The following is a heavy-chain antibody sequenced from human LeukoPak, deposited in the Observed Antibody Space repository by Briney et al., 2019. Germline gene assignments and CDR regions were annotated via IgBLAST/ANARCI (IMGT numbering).Heavy chain of an antibody. CDR2: ISYDGSNK. CDR3: AKDPSMRWLQFSYFDY. CDR1: GFTFSSYG. Sequence: GGSLRLSCVASGFTFSSYGIRWVRQAPGKGLEWVAVISYDGSNKYYSDSVKGRFTISRDNSKNTLYLQMNSLRAEDTAVYYCAKDPSMRWLQFSYFDYWGQGTLVTVSS. V-gene: IGHV3-30*18. J-gene: IGHJ4*02. D-gene: IGHD5-24*01.